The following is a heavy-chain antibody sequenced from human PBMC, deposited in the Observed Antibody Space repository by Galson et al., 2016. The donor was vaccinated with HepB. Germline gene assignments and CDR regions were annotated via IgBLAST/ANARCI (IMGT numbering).Heavy chain of an antibody. J-gene: IGHJ6*02. Sequence: TLSLTCTISGDSFKNAGHYWTWVRQHPGKGLEWIGCIYYGGRPFYNPSLKGRVSISGDTSRNQFSLSLSSVTAADTAVYYCARDDRVGLEPDGLDVWGQGTTVIVS. D-gene: IGHD1-1*01. CDR2: IYYGGRP. CDR1: GDSFKNAGHY. V-gene: IGHV4-31*03. CDR3: ARDDRVGLEPDGLDV.